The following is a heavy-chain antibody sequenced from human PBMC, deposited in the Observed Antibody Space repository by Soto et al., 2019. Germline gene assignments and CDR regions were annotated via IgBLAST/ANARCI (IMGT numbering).Heavy chain of an antibody. CDR3: ARTVHYFDS. J-gene: IGHJ4*02. CDR2: IYHSGSA. Sequence: QVQLQESGPGLVKPSGTLSLTCAVSRASISTTTWWSWLRQPPGKGLEWIGEIYHSGSATYNSSLKSRVTMSVDKSKNHFSLTLTSETAADAAIYFCARTVHYFDSWGPGILVSVSS. CDR1: RASISTTTW. V-gene: IGHV4-4*02. D-gene: IGHD2-21*02.